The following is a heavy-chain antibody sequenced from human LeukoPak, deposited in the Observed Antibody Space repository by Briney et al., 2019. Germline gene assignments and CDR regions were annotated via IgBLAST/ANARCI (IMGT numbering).Heavy chain of an antibody. CDR3: ARDSHVDYVPFDAFDI. CDR2: ISAYNGNT. D-gene: IGHD4-17*01. J-gene: IGHJ3*02. V-gene: IGHV1-18*01. CDR1: GYTFTSYG. Sequence: GASVKVSCKASGYTFTSYGISWVRQAPGQGLEWMGWISAYNGNTNYAQKLQGRVTMTTDTSTSTAYMELRSLRSDDTAVYYCARDSHVDYVPFDAFDIWGQGTMVTVSS.